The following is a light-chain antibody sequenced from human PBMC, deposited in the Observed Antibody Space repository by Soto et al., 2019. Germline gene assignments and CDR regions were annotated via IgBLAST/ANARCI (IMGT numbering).Light chain of an antibody. CDR3: ATWDDSLNARGV. J-gene: IGLJ3*02. CDR2: NNN. CDR1: RSNIGNNA. Sequence: QSVLTQTPSASGTPGQTVTISCSGSRSNIGNNAVSWYQQFPGTAPKLLIYNNNQRPSGVPDRFSGSKSGTSASLAISGLQSEDDADYYCATWDDSLNARGVFGGGTKRTVL. V-gene: IGLV1-44*01.